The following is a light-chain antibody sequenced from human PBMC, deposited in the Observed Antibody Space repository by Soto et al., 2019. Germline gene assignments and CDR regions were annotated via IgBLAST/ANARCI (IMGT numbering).Light chain of an antibody. CDR3: QQRNNWPRGT. CDR1: QSVSSY. Sequence: EIVLTQSPATLSLSPGERATLSCRASQSVSSYLAWYQQKPGQAPRLLIYDASNRATGIPARFSSSGSGTDFSLTISSLEPEDFAVYYCQQRNNWPRGTFGQGTRLEIK. J-gene: IGKJ5*01. CDR2: DAS. V-gene: IGKV3-11*01.